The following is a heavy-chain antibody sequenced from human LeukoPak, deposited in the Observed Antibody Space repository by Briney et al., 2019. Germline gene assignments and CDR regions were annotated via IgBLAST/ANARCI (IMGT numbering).Heavy chain of an antibody. J-gene: IGHJ4*02. D-gene: IGHD2-2*01. CDR1: GYTFTDYY. CDR2: INPNDGDT. CDR3: ARANFLYCSSTTCLFDY. V-gene: IGHV1-2*02. Sequence: AAVKVSCKASGYTFTDYYMHWVRQAPGQGFEWMGWINPNDGDTNYAQKFQGRVTMTRDTSISTAHMEVSRLRSDDTAVYYCARANFLYCSSTTCLFDYWGQGTLVTVSS.